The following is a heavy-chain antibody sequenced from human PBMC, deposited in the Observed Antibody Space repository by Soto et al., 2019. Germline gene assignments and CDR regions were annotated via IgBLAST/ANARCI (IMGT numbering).Heavy chain of an antibody. CDR3: AKDINPQGRWLQYYYYIDV. V-gene: IGHV3-23*01. D-gene: IGHD5-18*01. J-gene: IGHJ6*03. Sequence: EVQLLESGGGLVQPGGSLRLSCAASGFTFSSYAMSWVRQAPGKGLEWVSAISGSGGSTYYADSVKGRFTMSRVNFKNTLYLKMNNLIAEATDVEYSAKDINPQGRWLQYYYYIDVWGKGTTVTVSS. CDR1: GFTFSSYA. CDR2: ISGSGGST.